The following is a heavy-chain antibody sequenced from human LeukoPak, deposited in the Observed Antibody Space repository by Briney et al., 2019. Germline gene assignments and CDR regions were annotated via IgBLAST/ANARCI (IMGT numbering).Heavy chain of an antibody. J-gene: IGHJ3*02. V-gene: IGHV4-4*07. CDR1: GGSISSYY. Sequence: SETLSLTCTVSGGSISSYYWSWIRQPAGKGLEWIGRIYTSGSTNYNPSLKSRVTMSVDTSKNQFSLKLSSVTAADTAVYYCARDPGYCSSTSCYGDAFDIWGQGTMVTVSS. CDR3: ARDPGYCSSTSCYGDAFDI. CDR2: IYTSGST. D-gene: IGHD2-2*01.